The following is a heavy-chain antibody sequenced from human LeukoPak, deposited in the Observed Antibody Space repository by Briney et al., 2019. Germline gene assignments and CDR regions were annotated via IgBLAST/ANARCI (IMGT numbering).Heavy chain of an antibody. CDR3: ASAYSSSWYSRVDP. CDR1: GGSISSGGYY. D-gene: IGHD6-13*01. CDR2: IYHSGST. Sequence: PSETLSLTCTVSGGSISSGGYYWSWIRQPPGKGLEWIGYIYHSGSTYYNPSLKSRVTISVDRSKNQFSLKLSSVTAADTAVYYCASAYSSSWYSRVDPWGQGTLVTVSS. J-gene: IGHJ5*02. V-gene: IGHV4-30-2*01.